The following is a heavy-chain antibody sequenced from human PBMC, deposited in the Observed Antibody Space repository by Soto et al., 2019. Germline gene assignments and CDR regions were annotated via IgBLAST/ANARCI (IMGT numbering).Heavy chain of an antibody. CDR1: GYTFSMSG. CDR2: ISGYNGNT. J-gene: IGHJ6*02. V-gene: IGHV1-18*01. CDR3: AREGPRPYYYYGMDV. Sequence: QVQLVQSGAEVKKPGASVKVSCKSSGYTFSMSGISWVRQAPGQGLEWMGWISGYNGNTNYEQKFQDSVTMTTTTTTNPAYMELTSLRSDDTAVYYCAREGPRPYYYYGMDVWGQGTTVTVSS.